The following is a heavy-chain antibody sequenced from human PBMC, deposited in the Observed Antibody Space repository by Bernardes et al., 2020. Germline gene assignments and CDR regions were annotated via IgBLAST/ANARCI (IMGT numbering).Heavy chain of an antibody. V-gene: IGHV3-49*04. CDR3: TTRLRRGPFLH. Sequence: GGSLRLSCTGPGFSFGDYAMSWVRQAPGKGLEWVGFIRSKTYGETTEYAASVKGRFTISRDDSKSIAYLQMNSLKTEDTAVYYCTTRLRRGPFLHWGQGTLVTVSS. CDR1: GFSFGDYA. D-gene: IGHD4-17*01. J-gene: IGHJ4*02. CDR2: IRSKTYGETT.